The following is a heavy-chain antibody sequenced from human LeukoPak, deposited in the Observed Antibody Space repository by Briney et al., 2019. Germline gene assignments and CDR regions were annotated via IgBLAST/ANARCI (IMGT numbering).Heavy chain of an antibody. Sequence: GRSLRLSCAASGFTFSSYSMNWVRQAPGKGLEWISYISGSGSVSYYEDSVKGRFTISRDNAKNSLYLQMNSLRDEDTALYYCARDGGFGFLAAFDIWGQGTMVTVSS. CDR2: ISGSGSVS. D-gene: IGHD3-10*01. J-gene: IGHJ3*02. V-gene: IGHV3-48*02. CDR1: GFTFSSYS. CDR3: ARDGGFGFLAAFDI.